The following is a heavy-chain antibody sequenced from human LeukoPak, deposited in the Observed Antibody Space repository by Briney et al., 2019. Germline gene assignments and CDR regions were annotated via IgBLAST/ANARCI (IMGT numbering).Heavy chain of an antibody. CDR2: IYYSGST. J-gene: IGHJ6*02. V-gene: IGHV4-39*01. Sequence: SETLSLTCSVSGDSISSYYWGWIRQPPGKGLEWIGSIYYSGSTYYNPSLKSRVTISVDTSKNQFSLKLSSVTAADTAVYYCARRYYYDSSVLYYYYYGMDVWGQGTTVTVSS. CDR1: GDSISSYY. D-gene: IGHD3-22*01. CDR3: ARRYYYDSSVLYYYYYGMDV.